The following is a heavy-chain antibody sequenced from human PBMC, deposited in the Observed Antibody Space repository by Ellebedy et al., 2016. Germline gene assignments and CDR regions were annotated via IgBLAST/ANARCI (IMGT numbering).Heavy chain of an antibody. CDR3: ARGTTGSNIFSF. D-gene: IGHD1-1*01. CDR2: MRSKTLGGTT. V-gene: IGHV3-72*01. Sequence: GGSLRLSCVVSGFTYSDCYMDWVRQAPGKGLEWVGFMRSKTLGGTTEYTASVQGRFTISRGDSENSLYLQMNSLKTEDTALYYCARGTTGSNIFSFWGQGTLVTVSS. CDR1: GFTYSDCY. J-gene: IGHJ4*02.